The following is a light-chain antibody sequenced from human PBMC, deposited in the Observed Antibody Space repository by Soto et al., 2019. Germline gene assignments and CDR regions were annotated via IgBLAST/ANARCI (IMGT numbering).Light chain of an antibody. CDR3: SSYTSSTTRV. CDR1: SSDVGGYNY. V-gene: IGLV2-14*01. CDR2: EVT. J-gene: IGLJ3*02. Sequence: QSALTQPASVSGSPGQSITISCTGTSSDVGGYNYVSWYQQPPGKAPKVMIYEVTNRPSGVSNRFSGSKSGNTASLTISGLQAEDEADYYCSSYTSSTTRVFGGGTKVTVL.